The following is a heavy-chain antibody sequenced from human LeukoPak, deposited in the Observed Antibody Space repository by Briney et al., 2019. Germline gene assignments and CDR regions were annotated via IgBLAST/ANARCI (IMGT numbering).Heavy chain of an antibody. D-gene: IGHD3-9*01. V-gene: IGHV4-30-2*01. J-gene: IGHJ5*02. CDR1: GGSISSGGYY. CDR3: ARGSGYYNILTGYSNNWFDP. CDR2: IYHSGST. Sequence: SETLSLTCTVSGGSISSGGYYWSWIRQPPGKGLEWIGYIYHSGSTYYNPSLKSRVTISVDRSKNQFSLKLSSVTAADTAVYYCARGSGYYNILTGYSNNWFDPWGQGTLVTVSS.